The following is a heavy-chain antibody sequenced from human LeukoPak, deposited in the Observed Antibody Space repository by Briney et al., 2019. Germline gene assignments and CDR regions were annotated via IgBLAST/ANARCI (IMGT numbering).Heavy chain of an antibody. D-gene: IGHD1-26*01. CDR2: IIAYNGNT. CDR1: GYTFTNYG. CDR3: ARDLVRGRRKWENNGMDV. J-gene: IGHJ6*02. V-gene: IGHV1-18*01. Sequence: ASVKVSCKASGYTFTNYGISWVRQAPGQGLEWMGYIIAYNGNTNYAQNFQGRVTMTTDTSTSTAYMELRSLRSDDTAVYYCARDLVRGRRKWENNGMDVWGQGTRVTVSS.